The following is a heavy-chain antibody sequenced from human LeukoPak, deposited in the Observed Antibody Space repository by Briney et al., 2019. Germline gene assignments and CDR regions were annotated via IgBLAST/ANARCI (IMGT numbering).Heavy chain of an antibody. V-gene: IGHV3-21*04. J-gene: IGHJ4*02. Sequence: GGSLRLSCAASGFTFSSYSMNWVRQAPGKGLEWVSSISSRSSYIYYADSVKGRFTISRDNAKNSLYLQMNTLRAEDTAVYYCVRNLAVAGTCFDSWGQGTLVTVSS. CDR1: GFTFSSYS. CDR2: ISSRSSYI. D-gene: IGHD6-19*01. CDR3: VRNLAVAGTCFDS.